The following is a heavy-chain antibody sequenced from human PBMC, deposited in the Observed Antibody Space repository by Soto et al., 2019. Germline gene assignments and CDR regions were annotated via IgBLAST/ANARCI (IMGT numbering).Heavy chain of an antibody. CDR1: GYTFTSYG. CDR3: ARDLGGSYYAPVDY. Sequence: QVQLVQSGAEVKKPGASVKVSCKASGYTFTSYGISWVRQAPGQGLEWMGWISAYNGNTKYAQKLQGRVTTTTDTSTSTAYMGRRSLRSDDTAVYYCARDLGGSYYAPVDYWGQGTLVTVSS. CDR2: ISAYNGNT. D-gene: IGHD1-26*01. V-gene: IGHV1-18*01. J-gene: IGHJ4*02.